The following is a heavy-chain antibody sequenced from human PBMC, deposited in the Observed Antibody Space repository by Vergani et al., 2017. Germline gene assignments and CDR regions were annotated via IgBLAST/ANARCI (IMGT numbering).Heavy chain of an antibody. V-gene: IGHV3-73*01. CDR3: TSSPFGTIN. CDR2: IRSKANSYAT. D-gene: IGHD3-16*01. CDR1: GFTFSGSA. J-gene: IGHJ4*02. Sequence: PASGFTFSGSAMHWVRQASGKGLEWVGRIRSKANSYATAYAASVKGRFTISRDDSKNTAYLQMNSLKTEDTAVYYCTSSPFGTINWGQGTLVTVSS.